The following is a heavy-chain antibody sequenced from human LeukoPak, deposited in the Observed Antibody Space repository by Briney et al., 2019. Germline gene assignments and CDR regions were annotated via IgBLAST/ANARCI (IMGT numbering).Heavy chain of an antibody. CDR3: ARGSDILTGYQYYYYYGMDV. CDR2: ISSSSSYI. V-gene: IGHV3-21*01. D-gene: IGHD3-9*01. J-gene: IGHJ6*02. Sequence: GGSPRLSCAASGFTFSSYSMNWVRQAPGKGLEWVSSISSSSSYIYYADSVKGRFTISRDNAKNSLYLQMNSLRAEDTAVYYCARGSDILTGYQYYYYYGMDVWGQGTTVTVSS. CDR1: GFTFSSYS.